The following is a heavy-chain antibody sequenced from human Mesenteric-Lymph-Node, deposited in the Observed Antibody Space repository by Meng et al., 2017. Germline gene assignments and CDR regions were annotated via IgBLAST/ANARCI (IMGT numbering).Heavy chain of an antibody. CDR2: ISGSSSYI. V-gene: IGHV3-11*06. CDR3: ARGPSGSYFAGAFDI. J-gene: IGHJ3*02. Sequence: GESLKISCAASGFIFSDHYMTWIRQAPGKGLEWVAYISGSSSYIYYADSVKGRFTISRDNAKNSLYLQMNSLRAEDTAVYYCARGPSGSYFAGAFDIWGQGTMVTVSS. D-gene: IGHD1-26*01. CDR1: GFIFSDHY.